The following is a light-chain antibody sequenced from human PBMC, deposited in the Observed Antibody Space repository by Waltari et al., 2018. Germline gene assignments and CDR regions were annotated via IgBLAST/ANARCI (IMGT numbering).Light chain of an antibody. J-gene: IGLJ2*01. CDR1: SNDVGSYNL. CDR3: CSYASGSTII. Sequence: QSALTQPASVSGSPGQSITIPSPGPSNDVGSYNLVSWYQRHPGKAPELLIYEGSKRPSGVSNRFSGSKSGNTASLTISGLQAEDEADYFCCSYASGSTIIFGGGTKLTVL. CDR2: EGS. V-gene: IGLV2-23*01.